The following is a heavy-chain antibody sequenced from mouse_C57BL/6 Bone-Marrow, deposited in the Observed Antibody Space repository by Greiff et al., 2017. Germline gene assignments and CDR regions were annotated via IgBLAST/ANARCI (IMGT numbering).Heavy chain of an antibody. V-gene: IGHV5-17*01. CDR2: ISSGSSTI. D-gene: IGHD2-4*01. CDR3: ARGLRRYAMDY. CDR1: GFTFSDYG. Sequence: EVKLVESGGGLVKPGGSLKLSCAASGFTFSDYGMHWVRQAPEKGLAWVAYISSGSSTIYYADTVKGRFTISRDNAKNTLFLQMSSLRSEDTAMYYCARGLRRYAMDYWGQGTSVTVSS. J-gene: IGHJ4*01.